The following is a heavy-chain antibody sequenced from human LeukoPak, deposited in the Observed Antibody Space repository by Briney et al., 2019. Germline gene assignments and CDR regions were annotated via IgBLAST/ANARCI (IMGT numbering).Heavy chain of an antibody. CDR1: GYTFTSYD. V-gene: IGHV1-8*01. J-gene: IGHJ4*02. CDR3: ARRPRGSYYFDY. CDR2: MNPNSGNT. Sequence: ASVKVSCKASGYTFTSYDINWVRQATGQGLEWMGWMNPNSGNTGYAQKFQGRVTMTRNTSISTAYMELSSLRSEDTAVYYCARRPRGSYYFDYWGQGTLVTVSS. D-gene: IGHD3-10*01.